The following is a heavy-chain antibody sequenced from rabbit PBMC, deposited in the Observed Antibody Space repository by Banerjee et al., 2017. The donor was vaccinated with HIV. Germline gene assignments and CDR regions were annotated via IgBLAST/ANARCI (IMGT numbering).Heavy chain of an antibody. CDR1: GFSFSSGYW. D-gene: IGHD5-1*01. CDR2: IDVRNTGDT. Sequence: QSLEESGGDLVKPGASLTLTCTASGFSFSSGYWICWVRQAPGKGLEWVACIDVRNTGDTYYASWAKGRFTISETSSTTVTLQMTSLTAADTATYFCARDLVGVIGWNFAWWGQGTLVTVS. V-gene: IGHV1S40*01. CDR3: ARDLVGVIGWNFAW. J-gene: IGHJ3*01.